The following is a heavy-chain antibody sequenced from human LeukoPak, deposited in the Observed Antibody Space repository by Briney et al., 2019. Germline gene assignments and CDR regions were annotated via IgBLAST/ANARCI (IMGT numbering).Heavy chain of an antibody. Sequence: SETLSLTCTVSGGSISSGGYYWSWIRQHPGKGLEWIGYIYYSGSTYYNPSLKSRFTISVDTSKNQFSLKLSSVTAADTAVYYCARDGSGYDTQFDYWGQGTLVTVSS. CDR1: GGSISSGGYY. D-gene: IGHD5-12*01. V-gene: IGHV4-31*03. CDR3: ARDGSGYDTQFDY. J-gene: IGHJ4*02. CDR2: IYYSGST.